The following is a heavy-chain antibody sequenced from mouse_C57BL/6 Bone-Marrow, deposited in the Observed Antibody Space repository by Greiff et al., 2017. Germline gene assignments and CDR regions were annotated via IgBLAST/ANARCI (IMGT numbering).Heavy chain of an antibody. CDR3: TTAYYGSSPLYWYFDV. CDR2: IDPEDGDT. V-gene: IGHV14-1*01. J-gene: IGHJ1*03. D-gene: IGHD1-1*01. Sequence: VQLKESGAELVRPGASVKLSCTASGFNIKDYYMHWVKQRPEQGLEWIGRIDPEDGDTEYAPKFQGKATMTADTSSNTAYLQLSSLTSEDTAVYYCTTAYYGSSPLYWYFDVWGTGTTVTVSS. CDR1: GFNIKDYY.